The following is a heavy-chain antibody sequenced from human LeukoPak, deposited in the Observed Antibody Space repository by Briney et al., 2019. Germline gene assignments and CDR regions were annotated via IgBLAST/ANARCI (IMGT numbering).Heavy chain of an antibody. CDR2: ISAYNGNT. D-gene: IGHD2-2*02. J-gene: IGHJ4*02. V-gene: IGHV1-18*01. CDR1: GYTFTSYG. CDR3: ARCPQQQLLYLFDY. Sequence: ASVKVSCKASGYTFTSYGISWVRQAPGQGLEWMGWISAYNGNTNYAQKLQGRATMTTDTSTSTAYMELRSLRSDDTAVYYCARCPQQQLLYLFDYWGQGTLVTVSS.